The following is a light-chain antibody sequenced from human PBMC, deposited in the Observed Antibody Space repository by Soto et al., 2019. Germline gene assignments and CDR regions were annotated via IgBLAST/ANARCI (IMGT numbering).Light chain of an antibody. V-gene: IGKV3-11*01. J-gene: IGKJ5*01. CDR2: DAS. Sequence: EIVMTQSPATLSVSPGEGVTLSCRAGQSVRSNLAWYQQRPGQAPRLLIHDASHRAAGIPARFSGSGFGTDFTLTISSLEPEDAAVYYCQQRSNWPPITFGQGTRLEIK. CDR1: QSVRSN. CDR3: QQRSNWPPIT.